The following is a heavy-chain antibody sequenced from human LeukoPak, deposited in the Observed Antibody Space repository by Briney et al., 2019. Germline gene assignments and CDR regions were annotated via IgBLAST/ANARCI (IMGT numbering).Heavy chain of an antibody. D-gene: IGHD4-23*01. CDR2: ISSYNGDT. V-gene: IGHV1-18*01. J-gene: IGHJ4*02. CDR3: ARGDYGGGFDY. Sequence: ASVKVSCKATGYTFTSYGITWVRQAPGQGLEWMGWISSYNGDTKYAQKVQGRVTVTTDTSTSAAYMELRSLSLDDTAVYYCARGDYGGGFDYWGQGTLVTVSS. CDR1: GYTFTSYG.